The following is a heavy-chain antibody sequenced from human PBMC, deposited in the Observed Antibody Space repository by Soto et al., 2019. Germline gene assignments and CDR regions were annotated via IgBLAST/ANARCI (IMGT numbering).Heavy chain of an antibody. CDR3: ARESTPFLASCINGVCYNHY. CDR1: GFTFSSYA. D-gene: IGHD2-8*01. V-gene: IGHV3-23*01. J-gene: IGHJ4*01. Sequence: GGSLRLSCAASGFTFSSYAMSWVRQAPGKGLEWVSAISGIGDSTYHADTVKGRFTISRDNSKNTLYLQMNSLRAEDTAVYFCARESTPFLASCINGVCYNHYWGHGTLVTVSS. CDR2: ISGIGDST.